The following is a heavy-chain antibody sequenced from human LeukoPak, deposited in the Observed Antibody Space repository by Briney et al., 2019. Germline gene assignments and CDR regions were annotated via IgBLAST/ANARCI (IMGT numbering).Heavy chain of an antibody. CDR1: GYTFTVHY. V-gene: IGHV1-2*02. Sequence: GASVKVSCKTSGYTFTVHYMHWVRQAPGQGLEWMGWINPSSGDTNYAQKFQGRVTMTRDTSISTAYMDLSRLRSDDTAVCYCARVPRPKYAGGQWDGDYWGQGTLVTVSS. CDR2: INPSSGDT. D-gene: IGHD1-26*01. CDR3: ARVPRPKYAGGQWDGDY. J-gene: IGHJ4*02.